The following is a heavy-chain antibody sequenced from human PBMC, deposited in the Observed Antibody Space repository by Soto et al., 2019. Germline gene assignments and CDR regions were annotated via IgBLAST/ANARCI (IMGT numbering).Heavy chain of an antibody. Sequence: QVQLVQSGAEVKKPGSSVKVSCKAAGGTFRRDAFSWVRQAPGQGLEWMGGILPMFSTGNYAQRCQDRVTITADESTSTVYMELSSLRTEDTAMYYCARDYTTWGQGTLVTVSS. CDR1: GGTFRRDA. J-gene: IGHJ4*02. V-gene: IGHV1-69*01. D-gene: IGHD1-1*01. CDR2: ILPMFSTG. CDR3: ARDYTT.